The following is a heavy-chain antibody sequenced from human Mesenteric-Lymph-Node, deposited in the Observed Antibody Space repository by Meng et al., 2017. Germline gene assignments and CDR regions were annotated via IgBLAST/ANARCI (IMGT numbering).Heavy chain of an antibody. CDR2: IYGDDEK. CDR3: ARAAARPSDWFDP. CDR1: GFSLSTSGVG. D-gene: IGHD6-6*01. J-gene: IGHJ5*02. V-gene: IGHV2-5*02. Sequence: QITLKVSVPTLVQPTQPLTLACTFSGFSLSTSGVGVGWIRQPQGKALECLAIIYGDDEKRYSPSLESRLTVTKDTSKNQVVLTMTNMVPVDTATYYCARAAARPSDWFDPWGQGTLVTVSS.